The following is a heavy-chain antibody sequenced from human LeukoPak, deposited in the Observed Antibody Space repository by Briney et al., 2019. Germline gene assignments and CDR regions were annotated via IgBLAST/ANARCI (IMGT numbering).Heavy chain of an antibody. CDR1: GFTFSNYG. D-gene: IGHD3-10*01. CDR2: IWYDGSNQ. CDR3: ARDYYGSETHIDY. J-gene: IGHJ4*02. Sequence: GRSLKLSCAASGFTFSNYGMQWVRQAPGKGLEWVAVIWYDGSNQYYADSVKGRFTISRDNSKNTLYLQMNSLRAEDTAVYYCARDYYGSETHIDYWGQGTLVTVSS. V-gene: IGHV3-33*01.